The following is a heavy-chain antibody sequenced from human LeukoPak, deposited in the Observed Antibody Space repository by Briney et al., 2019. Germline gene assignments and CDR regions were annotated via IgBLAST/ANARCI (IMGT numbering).Heavy chain of an antibody. J-gene: IGHJ4*02. CDR1: GVTFSAYW. D-gene: IGHD1-7*01. Sequence: GGSLRLSCAASGVTFSAYWMHWVRQAPGKGLVWVSQINNDGIGTTYADSVKGRFTISRDNAKNTVDLQMNSLRAEDTAVYYCARGGWGTAIDHLGQGTLVTVSP. CDR3: ARGGWGTAIDH. CDR2: INNDGIGT. V-gene: IGHV3-74*01.